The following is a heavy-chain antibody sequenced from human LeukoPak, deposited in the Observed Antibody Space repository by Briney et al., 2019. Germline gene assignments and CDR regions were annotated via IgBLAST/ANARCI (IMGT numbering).Heavy chain of an antibody. CDR3: ARDVSGARIAAAGTGFDP. V-gene: IGHV6-1*01. Sequence: SQTLSLTCAISGDSVSSNSAAWNWIRQSPSRGLEWLGRTYYRSKWYNDYAVSVKSRITINPDTSKNQFSLQLNSVTPEDTAVYYCARDVSGARIAAAGTGFDPWGQGTLVTVSS. CDR2: TYYRSKWYN. J-gene: IGHJ5*02. CDR1: GDSVSSNSAA. D-gene: IGHD6-13*01.